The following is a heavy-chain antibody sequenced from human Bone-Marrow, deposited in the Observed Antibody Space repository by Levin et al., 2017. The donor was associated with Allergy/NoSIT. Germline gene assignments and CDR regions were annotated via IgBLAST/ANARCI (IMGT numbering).Heavy chain of an antibody. CDR3: AREGRLAGTRGYWIDP. CDR1: GYTFTKYA. Sequence: GESLKISCQASGYTFTKYAMNWVRQAPGQGLEWMGWINTVTGDPTYAQGFTGRFVFSLDTSVSTAYLQISSLESEDTAVYYCAREGRLAGTRGYWIDPWGQGTQVTVSS. J-gene: IGHJ5*02. CDR2: INTVTGDP. D-gene: IGHD3-10*01. V-gene: IGHV7-4-1*02.